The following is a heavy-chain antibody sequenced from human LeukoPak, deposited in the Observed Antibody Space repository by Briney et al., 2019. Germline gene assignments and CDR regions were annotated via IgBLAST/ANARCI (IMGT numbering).Heavy chain of an antibody. Sequence: SETLSLTCTVSGGSISSGSYYWSWIRQPAGKGLEWIGRIFTSGSTKYNPSLKSRVTISVDTSKNQFSLKLSSVTAADTAVYYCAREGKITMVRGVIRYYYMDVWGKGPRSPSP. CDR3: AREGKITMVRGVIRYYYMDV. CDR1: GGSISSGSYY. D-gene: IGHD3-10*01. CDR2: IFTSGST. V-gene: IGHV4-61*02. J-gene: IGHJ6*03.